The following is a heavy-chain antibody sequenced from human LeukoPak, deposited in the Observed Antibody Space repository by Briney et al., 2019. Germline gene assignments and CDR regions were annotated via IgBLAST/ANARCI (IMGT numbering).Heavy chain of an antibody. J-gene: IGHJ5*02. V-gene: IGHV1-8*03. Sequence: ASVKVSCKASGYAFTTSDINWVRQATGQGLEWMGWMNPDSGDTGYAEKFQDRLTIVGDTSINTAYMELTNLKSEDTAVYYCTSAWDLWGQGTLVTVSS. CDR3: TSAWDL. CDR1: GYAFTTSD. CDR2: MNPDSGDT.